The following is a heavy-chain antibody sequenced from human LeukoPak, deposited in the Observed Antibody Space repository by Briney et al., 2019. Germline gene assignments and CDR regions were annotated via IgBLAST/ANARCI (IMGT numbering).Heavy chain of an antibody. Sequence: ASVKVSCKASGYTFTGYYMHWVRQAPGQGLEWMGWINPNSGGTNYAQKLQGRVTMTTDTSTSTAYMELRSLRSDDTAVYYCARDEGQWLVSRFDYWGQGTLVTVSS. J-gene: IGHJ4*02. D-gene: IGHD6-19*01. CDR1: GYTFTGYY. CDR3: ARDEGQWLVSRFDY. V-gene: IGHV1-2*02. CDR2: INPNSGGT.